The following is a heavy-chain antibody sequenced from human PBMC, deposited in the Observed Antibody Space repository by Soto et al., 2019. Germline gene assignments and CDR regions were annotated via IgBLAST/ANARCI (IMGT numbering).Heavy chain of an antibody. J-gene: IGHJ6*03. V-gene: IGHV3-23*01. CDR1: GFTFSSYA. CDR2: ISGSGGST. Sequence: EVQLLESGGGLVQPGGSLRLSCAASGFTFSSYAMSWVRQAPGKGLEWVSAISGSGGSTYYADSVKGRFTISRDNSKNTLYLQMNSLRAEDTAVYYCANFVASELFGVVNSYYMDVWGKGTTVTVSS. CDR3: ANFVASELFGVVNSYYMDV. D-gene: IGHD3-3*01.